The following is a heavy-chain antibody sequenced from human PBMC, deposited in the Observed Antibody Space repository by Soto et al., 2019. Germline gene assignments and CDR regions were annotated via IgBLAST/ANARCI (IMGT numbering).Heavy chain of an antibody. CDR1: CGSLSQGGYS. CDR3: ARVPDR. V-gene: IGHV4-30-2*01. J-gene: IGHJ5*02. Sequence: NPYPTFPVYCGSLSQGGYSWSWIRQPPGKGLEWIGYIYHSGSTYYNPSLKSRVTISVDRSKNQFSLKLSSVTAADTAVYYCARVPDRWGQGTLVTVS. D-gene: IGHD2-2*01. CDR2: IYHSGST.